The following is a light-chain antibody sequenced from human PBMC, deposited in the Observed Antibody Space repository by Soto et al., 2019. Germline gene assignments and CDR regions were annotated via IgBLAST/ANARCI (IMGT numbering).Light chain of an antibody. CDR2: EVS. CDR1: QSLLRSDGRTC. V-gene: IGKV2D-29*01. Sequence: IVMTQTPLSLSVTPGQPASISCKTTQSLLRSDGRTCLYWYLQKPGQPPQLLIYEVSNRYSGVPDRFSGSGSGTDFTLKISRVEAEDVGVYDCMQNIELPLTFGGGTKVEIK. CDR3: MQNIELPLT. J-gene: IGKJ4*01.